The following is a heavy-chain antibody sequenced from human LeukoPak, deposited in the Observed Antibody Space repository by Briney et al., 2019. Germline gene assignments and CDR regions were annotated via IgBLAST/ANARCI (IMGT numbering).Heavy chain of an antibody. D-gene: IGHD3-22*01. CDR1: GFALSSSG. CDR3: ARDGGVVVIVYAFDI. J-gene: IGHJ3*02. V-gene: IGHV3-7*01. CDR2: IKQDGSEK. Sequence: PGGSLRLSCAASGFALSSSGMHWVRQAPGKGLEWVANIKQDGSEKYYVDSVKGRFTISRDNAKNSLYLQMNSLRAEDTAVYYCARDGGVVVIVYAFDIWGQGTMVTVSS.